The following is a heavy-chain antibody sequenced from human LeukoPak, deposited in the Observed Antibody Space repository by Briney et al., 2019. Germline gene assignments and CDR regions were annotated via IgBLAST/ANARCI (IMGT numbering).Heavy chain of an antibody. J-gene: IGHJ3*02. V-gene: IGHV4-30-2*01. CDR2: IYHGGNT. CDR3: ASLVVSVSAFDI. D-gene: IGHD2-21*01. CDR1: GGSISSGGYS. Sequence: SQTLSLTCAVSGGSISSGGYSWNWIRQPPGKGLEWIGYIYHGGNTYYNPSLESRVTISVDRSKHQFSLKLNSVTAADTAVYYCASLVVSVSAFDIWGQGTMVIVSS.